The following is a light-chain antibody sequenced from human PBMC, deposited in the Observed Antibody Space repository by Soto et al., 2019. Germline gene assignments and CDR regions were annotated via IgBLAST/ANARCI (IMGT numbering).Light chain of an antibody. V-gene: IGKV3-20*01. CDR1: QSVSSSY. Sequence: ETVLTQSPGALSLSPGERATLSCRASQSVSSSYLAWYQQKPGQGPRLLIYGASSRATGIPDRFSGSGSGTDFTLTISRLEPEDFAVYYCQQYGNSPRTFGQGTKV. CDR2: GAS. CDR3: QQYGNSPRT. J-gene: IGKJ1*01.